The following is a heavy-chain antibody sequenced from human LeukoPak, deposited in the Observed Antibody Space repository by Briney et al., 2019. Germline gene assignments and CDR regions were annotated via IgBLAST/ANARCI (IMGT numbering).Heavy chain of an antibody. Sequence: KASETLSLTCGVSGGSISSTNWWSWVRQPPGQGLEWIGEISLAGQTNYNPSLNGRVTMSLDKSSNQLSLHLTSVTAADTATYFCSRESGPFCPFGYWGQGTLVIVSP. V-gene: IGHV4/OR15-8*02. CDR1: GGSISSTNW. CDR3: SRESGPFCPFGY. D-gene: IGHD1-26*01. J-gene: IGHJ4*02. CDR2: ISLAGQT.